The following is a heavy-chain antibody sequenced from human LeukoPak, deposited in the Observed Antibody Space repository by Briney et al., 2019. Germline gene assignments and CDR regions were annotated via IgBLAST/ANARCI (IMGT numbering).Heavy chain of an antibody. Sequence: GGSLRLSCAASGFTFDDYAMRWVRQAPGEGLEWVSGISWNSGSIGYANSVKGRFTISRDNAKNSLYLQMNSLRAEDTPLYYCAKDPFDYWGQGTLVTVSS. V-gene: IGHV3-9*01. J-gene: IGHJ4*02. CDR2: ISWNSGSI. CDR1: GFTFDDYA. CDR3: AKDPFDY.